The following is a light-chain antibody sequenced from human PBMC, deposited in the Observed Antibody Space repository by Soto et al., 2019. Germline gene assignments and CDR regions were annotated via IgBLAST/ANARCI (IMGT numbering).Light chain of an antibody. CDR1: GSDIGSYNF. Sequence: QSALTQPAAVSGSPGQSITISCTGTGSDIGSYNFVSWYQHHPGKAPKLMIYEVSNRPSGVSGRFSGSKSDNTASLSISGLQAEDEGDYYCYSYTSSSTYVFGTGTKVTVL. CDR2: EVS. CDR3: YSYTSSSTYV. V-gene: IGLV2-14*01. J-gene: IGLJ1*01.